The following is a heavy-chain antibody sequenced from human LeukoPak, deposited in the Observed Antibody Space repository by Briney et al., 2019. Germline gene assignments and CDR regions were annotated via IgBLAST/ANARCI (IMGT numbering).Heavy chain of an antibody. Sequence: SETLSLTCTVSGGSTSSGSYYWSWIRQPAGKGLEWIGRLYTSGGTNYNPSLTGRVTISLDTSKNQFSLKLTSVTAADTAVYYCARVAEGTYYFDYWGQGTLVTVSS. J-gene: IGHJ4*02. CDR1: GGSTSSGSYY. CDR3: ARVAEGTYYFDY. CDR2: LYTSGGT. V-gene: IGHV4-61*02. D-gene: IGHD1-1*01.